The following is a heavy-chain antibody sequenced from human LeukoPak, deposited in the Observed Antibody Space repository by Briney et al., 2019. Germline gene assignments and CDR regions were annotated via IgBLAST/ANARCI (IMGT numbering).Heavy chain of an antibody. J-gene: IGHJ3*02. CDR1: GFTFSSYA. CDR3: ARWEASRVAFDI. V-gene: IGHV3-23*01. CDR2: ISGSGGST. Sequence: GGSLRLSCAASGFTFSSYAMSWVRQAPGKGLEWVSAISGSGGSTYYADSVKGRFTISRDNSKNTLYLQMNSLRAEDTAVYYCARWEASRVAFDIWGQGTLVTVSS. D-gene: IGHD1-26*01.